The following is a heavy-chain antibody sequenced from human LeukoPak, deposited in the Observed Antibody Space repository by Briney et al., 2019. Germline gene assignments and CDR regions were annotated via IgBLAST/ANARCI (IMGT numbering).Heavy chain of an antibody. CDR1: GGSISIYY. V-gene: IGHV4-59*01. CDR2: VYNSEDT. D-gene: IGHD1-26*01. Sequence: PSETLSLTCTVSGGSISIYYWSWIRQPPGKGLEWIGYVYNSEDTNYNPSLKSRATISADTSKNQFSLKLNSVTAADTAVYNCVRDRELHYWGRGILVTVSS. CDR3: VRDRELHY. J-gene: IGHJ4*02.